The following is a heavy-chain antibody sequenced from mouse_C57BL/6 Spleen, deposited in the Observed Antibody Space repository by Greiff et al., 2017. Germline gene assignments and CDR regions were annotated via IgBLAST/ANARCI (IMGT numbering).Heavy chain of an antibody. J-gene: IGHJ3*01. D-gene: IGHD1-1*02. CDR2: INPSNGGT. V-gene: IGHV1-53*01. CDR1: GYTFTSYW. CDR3: ARYGGMGAWFAY. Sequence: QVQLQQPGTELVKPGASVKLSCKASGYTFTSYWMHWVKQRPGQGLEWIGNINPSNGGTNYNAKFKSKATLTVDKSSSTAYMQLSSLTSEDSAVYYCARYGGMGAWFAYWGQGTLVTVSA.